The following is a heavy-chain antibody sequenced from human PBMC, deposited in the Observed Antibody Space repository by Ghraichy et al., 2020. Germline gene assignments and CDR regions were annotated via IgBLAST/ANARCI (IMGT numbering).Heavy chain of an antibody. V-gene: IGHV3-21*01. Sequence: GESLNISCVGSEFTFSSYSMNWVRQAPGKGLEWVSSITGSGSFIYYADSVKGRFTISRDNAKNSLSLQMDSLSVEDTAVYYCARRVTTRFDWGRGTLVTVSS. CDR1: EFTFSSYS. CDR2: ITGSGSFI. CDR3: ARRVTTRFD. D-gene: IGHD4-17*01. J-gene: IGHJ4*02.